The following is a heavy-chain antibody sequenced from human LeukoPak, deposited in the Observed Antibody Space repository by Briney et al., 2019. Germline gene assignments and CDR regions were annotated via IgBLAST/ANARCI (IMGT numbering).Heavy chain of an antibody. Sequence: PGGSLRLSCAPSGFTFTDYDMHCVRHAPGKGPEGVSAIGTLHDTFYSDSVRGRFTISRVDVRNSLYLQMNSLRAGDTAVYYCVRGCMFCDWKTWFDPWGQGTLVTVSS. V-gene: IGHV3-13*01. D-gene: IGHD2-8*01. CDR3: VRGCMFCDWKTWFDP. CDR1: GFTFTDYD. J-gene: IGHJ5*02. CDR2: IGTLHDT.